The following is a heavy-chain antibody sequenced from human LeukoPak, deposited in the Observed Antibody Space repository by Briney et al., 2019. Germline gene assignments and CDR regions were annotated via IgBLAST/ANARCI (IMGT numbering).Heavy chain of an antibody. CDR2: IRYDGSNK. V-gene: IGHV3-30*02. J-gene: IGHJ4*02. D-gene: IGHD3-16*02. CDR3: AKGYYDYVWGSYRYSPFDY. CDR1: GFTFSNYG. Sequence: GGSLRLSCAASGFTFSNYGMHWVRQAPGKGLEWVAFIRYDGSNKYYADSVKGRFTISGDNSKNTLYLQMNSLRAEDTAVYYCAKGYYDYVWGSYRYSPFDYWGQGTLVTVSS.